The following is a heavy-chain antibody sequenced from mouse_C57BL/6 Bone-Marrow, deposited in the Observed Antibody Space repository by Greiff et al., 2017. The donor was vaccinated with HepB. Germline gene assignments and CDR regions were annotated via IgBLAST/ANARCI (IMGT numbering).Heavy chain of an antibody. CDR2: ISDGGSYT. D-gene: IGHD1-3*01. CDR1: GFTFSSYA. CDR3: ARESLSPITLDY. V-gene: IGHV5-4*01. J-gene: IGHJ2*01. Sequence: EVQGVESGGGLVKPGGSLKLSCAASGFTFSSYAMSWVRQTPEKRLEWVATISDGGSYTYYPDNVKGRFTISRDNAKNNLYLQMSHLKSEDTAMYYCARESLSPITLDYWGQGTTLTVAS.